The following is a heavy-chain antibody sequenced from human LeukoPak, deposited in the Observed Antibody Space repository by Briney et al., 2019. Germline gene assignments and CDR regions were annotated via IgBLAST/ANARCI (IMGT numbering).Heavy chain of an antibody. J-gene: IGHJ6*03. V-gene: IGHV4-4*07. D-gene: IGHD2-15*01. CDR2: IYTSGST. CDR3: ARGECSGGSCSTHNYYYYYMDV. CDR1: GGSISSYY. Sequence: SETLSLTCTVSGGSISSYYWSWIRQPAGKGLEWIGRIYTSGSTNYNPSLKSRVTMSVDTSKNQFSPKLSSVTAADTAVYYCARGECSGGSCSTHNYYYYYMDVWGKGTTVTVSS.